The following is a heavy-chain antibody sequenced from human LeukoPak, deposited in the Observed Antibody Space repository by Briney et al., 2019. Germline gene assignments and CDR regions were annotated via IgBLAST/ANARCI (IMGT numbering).Heavy chain of an antibody. CDR1: GDSISSSNW. Sequence: SGTLSLTCAVSGDSISSSNWWSWVRQPPGKGLEWIGEIYHSGSTNYNPSLKSRVTISVDKSKKEFSLKLSSVTAADTAMYYCARNDGNAAFDYWGQGTLVTVSS. J-gene: IGHJ4*02. CDR2: IYHSGST. D-gene: IGHD4-23*01. V-gene: IGHV4-4*02. CDR3: ARNDGNAAFDY.